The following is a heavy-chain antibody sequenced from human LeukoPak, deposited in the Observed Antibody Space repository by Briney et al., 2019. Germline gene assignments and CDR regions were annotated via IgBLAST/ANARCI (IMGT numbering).Heavy chain of an antibody. CDR3: ARDWLLPPYYYGMDV. V-gene: IGHV4-59*01. CDR2: VYYSGST. CDR1: GDPISSDY. D-gene: IGHD3-22*01. J-gene: IGHJ6*02. Sequence: PSETLSLTCTVSGDPISSDYWSWIRQPPGKGLEWIGYVYYSGSTNCNPSLKSRVTISVDTSKSHLSLKLTSVTAADTAVYYCARDWLLPPYYYGMDVWGQGTTVTVSS.